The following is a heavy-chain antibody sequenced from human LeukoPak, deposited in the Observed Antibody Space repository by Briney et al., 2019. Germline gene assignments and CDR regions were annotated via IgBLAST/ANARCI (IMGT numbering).Heavy chain of an antibody. Sequence: GGSLRLSCAASGFTFSSYAMSWVRQAPGKGLEWVSAISCSGGSTYYADSVKGRFTISRDNSKNTLYLQMNSLRDENTAVYYCARDGRPLDYWGQGTLVTVSS. CDR3: ARDGRPLDY. J-gene: IGHJ4*02. V-gene: IGHV3-23*01. CDR1: GFTFSSYA. CDR2: ISCSGGST.